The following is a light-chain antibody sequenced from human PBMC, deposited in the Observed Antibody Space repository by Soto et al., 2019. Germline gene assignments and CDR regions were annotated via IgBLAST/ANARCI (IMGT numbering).Light chain of an antibody. Sequence: EIVMTQSPSTLAVSPVGRAALSCRASQSVNIYLAWYQQKPGQAPRLLIYDASNRATGIPARFSGSGSGTDFTLTISSLEPEDFAVYYCQQRSNWPITFGQGTRLEIK. J-gene: IGKJ5*01. V-gene: IGKV3-11*01. CDR2: DAS. CDR1: QSVNIY. CDR3: QQRSNWPIT.